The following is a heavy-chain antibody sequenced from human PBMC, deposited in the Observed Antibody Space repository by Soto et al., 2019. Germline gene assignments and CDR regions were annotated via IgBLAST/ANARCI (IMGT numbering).Heavy chain of an antibody. CDR1: GFTFSSYG. V-gene: IGHV3-33*01. CDR3: ARGGRRGLLWFGELDY. CDR2: IWSDGRNK. Sequence: QVQLVESGGGVVQPGRSLRLSCAASGFTFSSYGMHWVRQAPGKGLEWVAVIWSDGRNKYYADSVKGRFTISRDNSKHKLYLQMNSLRAEDTAVYYCARGGRRGLLWFGELDYWGQGTLVTVAS. D-gene: IGHD3-10*01. J-gene: IGHJ4*02.